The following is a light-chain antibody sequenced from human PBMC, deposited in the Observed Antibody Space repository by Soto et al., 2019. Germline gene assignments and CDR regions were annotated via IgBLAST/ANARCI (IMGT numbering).Light chain of an antibody. CDR3: QQGYSTPPP. CDR2: GVF. CDR1: QSISTY. J-gene: IGKJ2*01. V-gene: IGKV1-39*01. Sequence: DIQMTQSPSSLSASVGDRVTITCRTSQSISTYLNWYQQKPGKAPKLLIYGVFSLESGVPSRFRGGGSGTDFSLTISSLQPEDVAVYYCQQGYSTPPPFGQGTKVEIK.